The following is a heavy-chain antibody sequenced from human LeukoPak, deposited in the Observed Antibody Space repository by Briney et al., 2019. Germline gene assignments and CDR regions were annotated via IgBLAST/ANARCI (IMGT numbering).Heavy chain of an antibody. CDR2: IYYSGST. CDR3: ARRRWLQSPHFDY. CDR1: GGSISSSSYY. D-gene: IGHD5-24*01. Sequence: SETLSLTCTVSGGSISSSSYYWGWIRQPPGKGLEWIGSIYYSGSTYYNPSLKSRVTISVDTSKNQFSLKLSSVTAADTAVYYCARRRWLQSPHFDYWGQGTLVTVSS. J-gene: IGHJ4*02. V-gene: IGHV4-39*07.